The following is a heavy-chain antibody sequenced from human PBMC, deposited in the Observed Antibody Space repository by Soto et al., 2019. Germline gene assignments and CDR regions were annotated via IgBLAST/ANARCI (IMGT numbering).Heavy chain of an antibody. CDR1: GFTFSSYG. Sequence: QVQLVESGGGVVQPGRSLRLSCAASGFTFSSYGMHWVRQAPGKGLEWVAVIWYDGSNKYYADSVKGRFTISRDNSKNTLYLQMNSLRAEDTAVYYCARDRIYSRNVPAATQPFDYWGQGTLVTVSS. J-gene: IGHJ4*02. V-gene: IGHV3-33*01. D-gene: IGHD2-2*01. CDR3: ARDRIYSRNVPAATQPFDY. CDR2: IWYDGSNK.